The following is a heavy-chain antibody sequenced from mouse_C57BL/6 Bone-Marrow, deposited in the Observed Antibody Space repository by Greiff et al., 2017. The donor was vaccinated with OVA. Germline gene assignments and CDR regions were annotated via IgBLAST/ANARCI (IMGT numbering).Heavy chain of an antibody. CDR2: ISNGGGST. Sequence: EVQRVESGGGLVQPGGSLKLSCAASGFTFSDYYMYWVRQTPEKRLEWFAYISNGGGSTYYPDTVKGRFTISRDNAKNTLYLQMSRLKSEDTAMYYCARPYYGSSYDWYFDVWGTGTTVTVSS. CDR1: GFTFSDYY. CDR3: ARPYYGSSYDWYFDV. J-gene: IGHJ1*03. D-gene: IGHD1-1*01. V-gene: IGHV5-12*01.